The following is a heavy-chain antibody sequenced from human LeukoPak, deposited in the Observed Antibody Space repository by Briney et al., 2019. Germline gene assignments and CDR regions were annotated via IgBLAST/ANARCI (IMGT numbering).Heavy chain of an antibody. CDR3: ARDRAVYSDSRGYYPDAFDI. CDR1: GFTFSSFE. D-gene: IGHD3-22*01. CDR2: ISSGGSTM. J-gene: IGHJ3*02. V-gene: IGHV3-48*03. Sequence: PGGSLKLSCAASGFTFSSFEMNWVRQAPGKGLEWVSYISSGGSTMYYADSVKGRFTISRDNAKNSLYLQMNSLRAEDTAMYYCARDRAVYSDSRGYYPDAFDIWGQGTMVTVSS.